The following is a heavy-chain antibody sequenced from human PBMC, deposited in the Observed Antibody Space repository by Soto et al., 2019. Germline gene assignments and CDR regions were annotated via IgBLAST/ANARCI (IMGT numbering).Heavy chain of an antibody. Sequence: SETLSLTCTVSGGSISSGDYYWSWIRQPPGKGMEWIGYIYYSGSTYYNPSLKSRVTISVDTSKNQFSLKLSSVTAADTAVYYCARGLGYSYGPYYYYYVMYVWAQGTTDTVSS. D-gene: IGHD3-16*02. V-gene: IGHV4-30-4*01. CDR1: GGSISSGDYY. CDR2: IYYSGST. CDR3: ARGLGYSYGPYYYYYVMYV. J-gene: IGHJ6*02.